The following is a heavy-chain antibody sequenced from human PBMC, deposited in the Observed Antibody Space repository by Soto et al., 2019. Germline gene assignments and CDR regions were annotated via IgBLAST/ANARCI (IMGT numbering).Heavy chain of an antibody. J-gene: IGHJ3*02. D-gene: IGHD5-18*01. CDR1: GYTFSDYY. CDR2: MNPKSGGA. Sequence: VASVKVSCKTSGYTFSDYYTHWVRHAPGQGLEWMGWMNPKSGGAYFAQKFQGRVTLTRDTSIGTAYIEVNSLTSDDTAVYFCTRENIENSDGLYDGFDIWGQGTPVTVSS. CDR3: TRENIENSDGLYDGFDI. V-gene: IGHV1-2*02.